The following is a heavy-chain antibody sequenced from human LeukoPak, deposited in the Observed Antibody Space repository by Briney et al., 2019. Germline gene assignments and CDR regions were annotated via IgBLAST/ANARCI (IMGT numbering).Heavy chain of an antibody. J-gene: IGHJ4*02. Sequence: PGGSLRLSCAASGFTFSDVWMTWVRQAPGKGPEWVANIKKDGSEKYYVDSVKGRFTISRDNAENSVFLQMNSLTADDTAVYYCAKGGSTSSWFWVDWGQGTLVTVSS. CDR3: AKGGSTSSWFWVD. CDR1: GFTFSDVW. V-gene: IGHV3-7*01. CDR2: IKKDGSEK. D-gene: IGHD6-13*01.